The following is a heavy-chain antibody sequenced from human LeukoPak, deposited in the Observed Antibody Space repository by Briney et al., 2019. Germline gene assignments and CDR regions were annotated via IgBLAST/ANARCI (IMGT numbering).Heavy chain of an antibody. CDR1: GYTFTSYY. J-gene: IGHJ4*03. Sequence: ASVKVSCKASGYTFTSYYMHWVRQAPGQGLEWMGIINPSGGSTSYAQKFQGRVTMTRDTSTSTVYMELSSLRSEDTAVYYCARDQGRSDVLRYFDWLNPSPKQRGRDYFDYWGQGTMVTVSS. CDR2: INPSGGST. V-gene: IGHV1-46*01. D-gene: IGHD3-9*01. CDR3: ARDQGRSDVLRYFDWLNPSPKQRGRDYFDY.